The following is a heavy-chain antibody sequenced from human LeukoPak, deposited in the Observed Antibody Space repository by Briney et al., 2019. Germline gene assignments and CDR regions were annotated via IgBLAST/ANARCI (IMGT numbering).Heavy chain of an antibody. J-gene: IGHJ4*02. CDR1: GFTFTSYA. CDR2: ISAGATTT. V-gene: IGHV3-23*01. CDR3: ANPCSDGVCYPDY. D-gene: IGHD2-21*02. Sequence: GGSLRLSCVTSGFTFTSYAVSWVRQAPGKGLEWVSAISAGATTTYYADSVKGRFTISRDDSRNTLYLQMDSLRVEDTAVYYCANPCSDGVCYPDYWGQGTLVTVSS.